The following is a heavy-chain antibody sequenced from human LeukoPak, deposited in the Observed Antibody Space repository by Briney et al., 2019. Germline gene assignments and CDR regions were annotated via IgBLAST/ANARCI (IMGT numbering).Heavy chain of an antibody. J-gene: IGHJ4*02. D-gene: IGHD2-2*01. CDR3: ARLKLLWSNYFDY. Sequence: GSLRLSCAASGFTFSSYWMSWVRQAPGKGLEWVANIKQDGSKKYYVDSVKGRFTISRDNAKNSLYLQMNSLRAEDTAVYYCARLKLLWSNYFDYWGQGTLVTVSS. V-gene: IGHV3-7*01. CDR2: IKQDGSKK. CDR1: GFTFSSYW.